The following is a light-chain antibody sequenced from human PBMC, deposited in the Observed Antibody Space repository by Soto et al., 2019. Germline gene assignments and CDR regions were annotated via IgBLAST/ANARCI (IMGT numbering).Light chain of an antibody. CDR1: NSDVGNYDF. J-gene: IGLJ1*01. CDR3: TSYTSSSTLRV. CDR2: GVS. Sequence: QSVLTQPASVSGSPGQSISISCTGTNSDVGNYDFVSWYQQHPCTAPKLIIFGVSNRPSGVSNRFSGSKSGNTASLIISGLHAEDDADYFCTSYTSSSTLRVFGTGTKVTV. V-gene: IGLV2-14*01.